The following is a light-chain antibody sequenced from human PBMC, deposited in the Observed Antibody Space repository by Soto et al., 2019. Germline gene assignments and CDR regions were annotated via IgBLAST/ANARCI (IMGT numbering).Light chain of an antibody. CDR2: KAS. Sequence: DIQMTQSPSTLSASVGDRVTITCRASQSISSWLAWYQRKPGKAPKLLIYKASSLESGVPSRFSGSGSGTEFTLTISSLQTDDFGTYYCKHTTDFTFGQGTKVDIK. CDR1: QSISSW. V-gene: IGKV1-5*03. CDR3: KHTTDFT. J-gene: IGKJ2*01.